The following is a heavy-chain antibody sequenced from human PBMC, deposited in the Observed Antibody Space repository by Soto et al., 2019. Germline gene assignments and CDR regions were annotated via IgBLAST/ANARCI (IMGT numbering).Heavy chain of an antibody. D-gene: IGHD3-3*01. J-gene: IGHJ4*02. Sequence: GGSLRLSCAASGFTFSSYSMNWVRQAPGKGLEWVSSISSSSSYIYYADSVKGRFTISRDNSKNTLYLQMNSLRAEDTAVYYCAKANYDFWSGYSGYWGQGTLVTVSS. CDR3: AKANYDFWSGYSGY. V-gene: IGHV3-21*04. CDR1: GFTFSSYS. CDR2: ISSSSSYI.